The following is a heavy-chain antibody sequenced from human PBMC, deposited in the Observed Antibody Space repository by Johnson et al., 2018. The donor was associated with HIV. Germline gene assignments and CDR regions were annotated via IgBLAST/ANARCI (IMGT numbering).Heavy chain of an antibody. D-gene: IGHD5-12*01. V-gene: IGHV3-30*03. CDR2: ISYDGNNK. Sequence: QVQLVESGGGVVQPGRSLRLSCAASGFTFSSYGMHWVRQAPGKGLEWVAIISYDGNNKYHADSVKGRFTISRDNSKNTLFLQMNSLTADDTAIYYCARDHSGYDSVTAAFDIWGQGTMVTVSS. CDR3: ARDHSGYDSVTAAFDI. CDR1: GFTFSSYG. J-gene: IGHJ3*02.